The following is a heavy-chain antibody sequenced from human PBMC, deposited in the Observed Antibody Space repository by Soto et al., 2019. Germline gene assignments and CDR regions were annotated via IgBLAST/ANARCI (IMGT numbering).Heavy chain of an antibody. J-gene: IGHJ4*02. CDR2: ISGSGGST. D-gene: IGHD4-17*01. V-gene: IGHV3-23*01. CDR3: AKARPRYGVHIQHFDY. CDR1: GFTFSSYA. Sequence: GGSLRLSCAASGFTFSSYAMSWVRQAPGKGLEWVSAISGSGGSTYYADSVKGRFTISRDNSKNTLYLQMNSLRAEDTAVYYCAKARPRYGVHIQHFDYWGQGTLVTVSS.